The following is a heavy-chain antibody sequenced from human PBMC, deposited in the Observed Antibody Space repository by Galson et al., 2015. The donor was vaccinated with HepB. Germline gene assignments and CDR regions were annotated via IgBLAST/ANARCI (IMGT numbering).Heavy chain of an antibody. D-gene: IGHD6-19*01. Sequence: SLRLSCAASGFKFSDHYMSWIRLAPGKGLEWVAFISSSGNNIYYADSVKGRLTISRDNAKKSLYLQMNSLRVDDTATYYCAIQCKAAVAGTFHDAFDIWGQGTMVTVSS. CDR1: GFKFSDHY. CDR3: AIQCKAAVAGTFHDAFDI. V-gene: IGHV3-11*01. J-gene: IGHJ3*02. CDR2: ISSSGNNI.